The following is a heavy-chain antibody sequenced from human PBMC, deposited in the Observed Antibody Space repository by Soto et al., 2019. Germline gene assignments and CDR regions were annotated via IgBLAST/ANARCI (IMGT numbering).Heavy chain of an antibody. D-gene: IGHD3-3*01. V-gene: IGHV4-39*01. CDR3: AKTGFWSGFRVTDY. CDR1: GGSISTSSSY. J-gene: IGHJ4*02. CDR2: ISYRGST. Sequence: SETLSLTCTVSGGSISTSSSYWGWIRQPPGKGLEWIGSISYRGSTYHNPSLKSRLTISVDTSKNQFSLKLSSGTAADTAVYFCAKTGFWSGFRVTDYWGQGTLVTVSS.